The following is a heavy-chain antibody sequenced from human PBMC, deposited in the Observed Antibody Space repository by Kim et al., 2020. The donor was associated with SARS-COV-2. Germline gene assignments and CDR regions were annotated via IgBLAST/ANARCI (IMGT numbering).Heavy chain of an antibody. CDR3: ARDSYYGSGSQYPWGNYYYGMDV. Sequence: GGSLRLSCAASGFTFSSYEMNSVRQAPGKGLEWVSYISSSGSTIYYADSVKGRFTISRDNAKNSLYLQMNSLRAEDTAVYYCARDSYYGSGSQYPWGNYYYGMDVWGQGTTVTVSS. CDR1: GFTFSSYE. CDR2: ISSSGSTI. J-gene: IGHJ6*02. V-gene: IGHV3-48*03. D-gene: IGHD3-10*01.